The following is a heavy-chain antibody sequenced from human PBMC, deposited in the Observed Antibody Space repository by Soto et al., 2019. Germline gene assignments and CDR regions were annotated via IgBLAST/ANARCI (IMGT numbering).Heavy chain of an antibody. CDR2: IYASGSP. CDR3: ARGVGSSPPRY. Sequence: SETLSLTCTISGGSISVYYWSWVRQPPGHELEWIGYIYASGSPYYNPSLRSRVTIPADTTKNQISLKLTSPTAADTAVYYCARGVGSSPPRYWGRGTLVTVSS. V-gene: IGHV4-59*01. CDR1: GGSISVYY. D-gene: IGHD1-26*01. J-gene: IGHJ4*02.